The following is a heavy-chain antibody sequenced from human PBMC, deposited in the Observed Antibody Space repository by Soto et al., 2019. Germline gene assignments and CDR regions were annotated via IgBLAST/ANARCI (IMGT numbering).Heavy chain of an antibody. CDR2: ISSSSSDI. Sequence: GGSLRLSCAASGVTFSSYSMNWVRQAPGKGLEWVSSISSSSSDIYYADSAKGGFTISRDNAKNSLYLQMNSLRAEDTAVYYCARDPNGMDVWGQGTTVTVSS. CDR1: GVTFSSYS. CDR3: ARDPNGMDV. J-gene: IGHJ6*02. V-gene: IGHV3-21*01.